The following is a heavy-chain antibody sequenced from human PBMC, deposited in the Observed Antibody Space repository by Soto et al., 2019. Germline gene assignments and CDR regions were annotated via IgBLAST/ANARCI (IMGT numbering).Heavy chain of an antibody. Sequence: ASVQVSYQASGYTFTKCIVHWVRQAPGQRLEWMGWINAGSGNTRYSQNLQGRVSFTRDTSASTAYMELSSLRFEDTAIYYCARDADLATIPLDFWGQGTLVTGSS. J-gene: IGHJ4*02. D-gene: IGHD5-12*01. CDR3: ARDADLATIPLDF. V-gene: IGHV1-3*01. CDR1: GYTFTKCI. CDR2: INAGSGNT.